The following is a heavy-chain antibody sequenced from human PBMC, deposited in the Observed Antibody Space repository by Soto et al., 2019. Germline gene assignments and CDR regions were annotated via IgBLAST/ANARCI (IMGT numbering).Heavy chain of an antibody. CDR2: IIPIFGTA. CDR1: GGTFSSYA. CDR3: ARDRELERPLDAFDI. J-gene: IGHJ3*02. Sequence: ASVKVSCKASGGTFSSYAISWVRQAPGQGLEWMGRIIPIFGTANYAQKFQGRVTITADESTSTAYMELSSLRSEDTAVYYCARDRELERPLDAFDIWGQGTMVTVSS. D-gene: IGHD1-1*01. V-gene: IGHV1-69*13.